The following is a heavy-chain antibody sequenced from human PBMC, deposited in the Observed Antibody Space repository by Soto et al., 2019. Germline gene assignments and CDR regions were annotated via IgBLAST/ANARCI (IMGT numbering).Heavy chain of an antibody. CDR1: GFTFNNYA. D-gene: IGHD2-21*02. Sequence: EVQLLESGGDLVQPGVSRRLSCAASGFTFNNYAMSWVRQAPGKGLEWVSAISSSGYSTYYADSVKGRFTISRDNSKNTVYLQINNLRAEDTAGYYCAKGSVVVTAKFDSWGQGTLVTVSS. CDR2: ISSSGYST. V-gene: IGHV3-23*01. J-gene: IGHJ4*02. CDR3: AKGSVVVTAKFDS.